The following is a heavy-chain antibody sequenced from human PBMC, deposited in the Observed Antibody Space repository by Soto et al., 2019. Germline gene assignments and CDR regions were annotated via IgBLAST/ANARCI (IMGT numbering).Heavy chain of an antibody. CDR1: GGSFSGYY. J-gene: IGHJ6*02. CDR3: ARGVAIGFSNYYYYGMDV. CDR2: INHSGST. D-gene: IGHD3-3*01. Sequence: QVQLQQWGAGLLKPSETLSLTCAVYGGSFSGYYWSWIRQPPGKGLEWIGEINHSGSTNYNPSLKSRVPISVDTSKNQFSLKLSSVPAADTAVYYCARGVAIGFSNYYYYGMDVWGQGTTVTVSS. V-gene: IGHV4-34*01.